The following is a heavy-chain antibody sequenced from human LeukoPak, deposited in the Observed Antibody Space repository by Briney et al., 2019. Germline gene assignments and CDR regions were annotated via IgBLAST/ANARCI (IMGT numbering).Heavy chain of an antibody. Sequence: GASVKVSCKASGGTFSSYAISWVRQAPGQGLEWMGGIIPIFGTANYVQKFQGRVTITADESTSTAYMELSSLRSEDTAVYYCARDEYSYGYDYYYYMDVWGKGTTVTVSS. CDR1: GGTFSSYA. D-gene: IGHD5-18*01. CDR3: ARDEYSYGYDYYYYMDV. CDR2: IIPIFGTA. V-gene: IGHV1-69*13. J-gene: IGHJ6*03.